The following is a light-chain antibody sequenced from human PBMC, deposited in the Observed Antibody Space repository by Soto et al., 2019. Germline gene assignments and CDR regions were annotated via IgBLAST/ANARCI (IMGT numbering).Light chain of an antibody. J-gene: IGLJ1*01. CDR3: CTYAGSYTFDYV. Sequence: QSALTQPRSVSGSPGQSVTISCTGTSSDVGGYNYVSWYQQPPGKAPKLMIYDVSKRPSGVPDRFSGSKSGNTASLTISRLQAEDEDDYYYCTYAGSYTFDYVFGTGTKLTVL. V-gene: IGLV2-11*01. CDR1: SSDVGGYNY. CDR2: DVS.